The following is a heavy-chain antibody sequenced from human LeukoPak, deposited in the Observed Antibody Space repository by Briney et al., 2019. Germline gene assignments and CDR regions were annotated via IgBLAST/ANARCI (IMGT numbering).Heavy chain of an antibody. V-gene: IGHV3-23*01. CDR3: AKDLVSGDWYWRGFDS. CDR2: IGGSGART. J-gene: IGHJ4*02. Sequence: GGSLRLSCAASGFTFNNYVMSWVRQAPGEGLEWVSTIGGSGARTYYADSVRGRFTISRDNSKNTVYLQLNSLRGEDTAVYYCAKDLVSGDWYWRGFDSWGQGTLVTVSS. CDR1: GFTFNNYV. D-gene: IGHD6-19*01.